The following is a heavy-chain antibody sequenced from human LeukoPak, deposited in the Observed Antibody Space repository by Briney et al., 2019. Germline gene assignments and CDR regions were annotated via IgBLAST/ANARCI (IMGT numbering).Heavy chain of an antibody. V-gene: IGHV1-24*01. CDR1: GYTLTELS. D-gene: IGHD3-10*01. CDR2: FDPEDGET. Sequence: ASVKVSCKVSGYTLTELSMHWVRQAPGKGLEWMGGFDPEDGETIYAQKFQGRATMTEDTSTDTAYMELSSLRSEDTAVYYCARVFYYYGSGSYYPLFDYWGQGTLVTVSS. J-gene: IGHJ4*02. CDR3: ARVFYYYGSGSYYPLFDY.